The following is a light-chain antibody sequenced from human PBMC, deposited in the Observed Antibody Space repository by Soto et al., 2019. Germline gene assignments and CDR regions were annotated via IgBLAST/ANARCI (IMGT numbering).Light chain of an antibody. CDR2: DAS. CDR3: QQYYSSWT. J-gene: IGKJ1*01. V-gene: IGKV1-5*01. Sequence: DIQMTQSPSTLSASVGDRATITCRASQSVGYWLAWYQQKPGKAPTFLVYDASNLHSGVPARFSGSGSGSEITLTISSLQPDDFVTYYCQQYYSSWTFGQGTKVEIK. CDR1: QSVGYW.